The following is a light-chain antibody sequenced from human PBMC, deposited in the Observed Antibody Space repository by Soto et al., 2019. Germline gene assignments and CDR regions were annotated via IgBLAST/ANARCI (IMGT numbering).Light chain of an antibody. J-gene: IGKJ2*01. CDR3: QQYNNWPPEDT. CDR2: GAS. V-gene: IGKV3-15*01. Sequence: EIVMTQSPATLSVSPGERATLSCRASQSVSSNLAWYQQKPGQAPRLLIYGASTRATGIPARSSGSGSGTEFTLTISSLQSEDFAVYYCQQYNNWPPEDTFGQGTKLEIK. CDR1: QSVSSN.